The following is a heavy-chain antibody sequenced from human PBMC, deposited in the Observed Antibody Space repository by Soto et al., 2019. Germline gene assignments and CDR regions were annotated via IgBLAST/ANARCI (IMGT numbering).Heavy chain of an antibody. J-gene: IGHJ4*02. CDR2: IYYSGST. Sequence: ASETLSLTCTVSGGSISSGDYYWSWIRQPPGKGLEWIGYIYYSGSTYYNPSLKSRVTISVDTSKNQFSLKLSSVTAADTAVYYCARGGFLEWLFIDYWGQGTLVTVSS. V-gene: IGHV4-30-4*01. CDR3: ARGGFLEWLFIDY. D-gene: IGHD3-3*01. CDR1: GGSISSGDYY.